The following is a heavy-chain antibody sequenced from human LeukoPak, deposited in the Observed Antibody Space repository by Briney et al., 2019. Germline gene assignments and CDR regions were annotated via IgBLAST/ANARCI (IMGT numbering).Heavy chain of an antibody. CDR3: RIGSYGPNYYYYYYMDV. CDR1: GFTFSSYG. J-gene: IGHJ6*03. V-gene: IGHV3-30*02. Sequence: PGGSLRLSCAASGFTFSSYGMHWVRQAPGKGLEWVAFIRYDGSNKYYADSVKGRFTISRDNSKSTLYLQMNSLRAEDTAVYYCRIGSYGPNYYYYYYMDVWGKGTTVTISS. D-gene: IGHD5-18*01. CDR2: IRYDGSNK.